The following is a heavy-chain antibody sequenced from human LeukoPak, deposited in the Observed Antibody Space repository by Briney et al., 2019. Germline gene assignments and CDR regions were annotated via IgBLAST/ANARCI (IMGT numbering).Heavy chain of an antibody. V-gene: IGHV1-2*02. CDR2: INPNSGGT. J-gene: IGHJ4*02. D-gene: IGHD2-2*01. CDR3: ARAHKRYCSSTSCPYYFDY. Sequence: ASVKVSCKASGYTFTGYYMHWVRQAPGQGLEWMGWINPNSGGTNYAQKFQGRVTMTRDTSISTAYMELSRLRSDDTAVYYCARAHKRYCSSTSCPYYFDYWGQGTLVTVSS. CDR1: GYTFTGYY.